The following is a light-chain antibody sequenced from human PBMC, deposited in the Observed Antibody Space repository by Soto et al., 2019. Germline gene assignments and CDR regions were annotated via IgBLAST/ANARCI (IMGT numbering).Light chain of an antibody. Sequence: QSALTQPASVSGSPGQSITISCTGTSSDVGGYDYVSWYQQHPGKAPKLMIYEVSNRPSWVSNRFSGSKSGNTASLTISGLHAEDEADYYCSSYTSRITRVFGTGTKGTVL. J-gene: IGLJ1*01. CDR1: SSDVGGYDY. V-gene: IGLV2-14*01. CDR3: SSYTSRITRV. CDR2: EVS.